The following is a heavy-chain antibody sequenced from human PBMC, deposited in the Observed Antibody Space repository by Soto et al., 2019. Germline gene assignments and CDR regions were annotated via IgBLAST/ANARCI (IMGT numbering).Heavy chain of an antibody. CDR2: ISSSSSYI. D-gene: IGHD3-22*01. V-gene: IGHV3-21*01. CDR3: ASYYDSRGPHFDY. Sequence: GSLRLSCAASGFIFSSYNMNWVRQAPGKGLEWVSSISSSSSYIYYADSVKGRFTISRDNAKNSLYLQMNSLRAEDTAVYYCASYYDSRGPHFDYWGQGLLVTVSS. J-gene: IGHJ4*02. CDR1: GFIFSSYN.